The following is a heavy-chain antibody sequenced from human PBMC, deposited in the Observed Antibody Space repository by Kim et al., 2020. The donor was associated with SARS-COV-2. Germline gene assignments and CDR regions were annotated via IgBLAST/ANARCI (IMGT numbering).Heavy chain of an antibody. CDR1: GFTFSSYA. D-gene: IGHD3-9*01. J-gene: IGHJ6*02. V-gene: IGHV3-23*01. CDR2: ISGSGGST. CDR3: AALLRYFDWLSLGGMDV. Sequence: GGSLRLSCAASGFTFSSYAMSWVRQAPGKGLEWVSAISGSGGSTYYADSVKGRFTISRDNSKNTLYLQMNSLRAEDTAVYYCAALLRYFDWLSLGGMDVWGQGTTVTVSS.